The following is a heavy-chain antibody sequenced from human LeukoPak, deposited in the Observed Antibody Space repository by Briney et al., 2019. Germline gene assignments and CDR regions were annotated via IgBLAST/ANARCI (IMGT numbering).Heavy chain of an antibody. D-gene: IGHD3-22*01. V-gene: IGHV3-33*01. Sequence: GGSLTLSCAASGFTFSRYGMHWVRQGPRTGMEWVAVVWYDGSKKYYADSMKARFTSSRDNSKNTLYLQMNSLRAEDTAAYYCARDLRRGYYENCFPDYWGQGTLVTVSS. CDR3: ARDLRRGYYENCFPDY. J-gene: IGHJ4*02. CDR2: VWYDGSKK. CDR1: GFTFSRYG.